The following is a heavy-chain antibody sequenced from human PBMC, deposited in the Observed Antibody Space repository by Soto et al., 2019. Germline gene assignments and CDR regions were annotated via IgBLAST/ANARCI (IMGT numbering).Heavy chain of an antibody. V-gene: IGHV5-51*01. CDR1: GYSFTSYW. CDR3: ARRGKLELQYVSDY. CDR2: IYPGDSDT. D-gene: IGHD1-7*01. J-gene: IGHJ4*02. Sequence: GESLKISCKGSGYSFTSYWIGCVRQLPGKSLEWMGIIYPGDSDTRYSPSFQGQVTISADKSISTAYLQWSSLKASDTAMYYCARRGKLELQYVSDYWGQGTLVTVSS.